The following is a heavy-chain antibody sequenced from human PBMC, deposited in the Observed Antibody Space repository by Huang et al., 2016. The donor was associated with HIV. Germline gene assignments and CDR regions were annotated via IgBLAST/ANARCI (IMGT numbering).Heavy chain of an antibody. CDR3: ARLTSGWYQDY. CDR1: GYIFSNYD. D-gene: IGHD6-19*01. CDR2: LNPNSGKT. V-gene: IGHV1-8*01. J-gene: IGHJ4*02. Sequence: QVQLVQSGPEVKKPGASVKVSCQPSGYIFSNYDINWVRQAPGQGLQWMGWLNPNSGKTAYGQNVQGRVTLTRSTSTGAAYMVLNSLTSQDTAVYYCARLTSGWYQDYWGQGTLVTVSS.